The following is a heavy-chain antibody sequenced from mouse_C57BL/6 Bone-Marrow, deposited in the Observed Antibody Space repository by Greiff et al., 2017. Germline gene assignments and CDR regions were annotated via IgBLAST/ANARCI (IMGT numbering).Heavy chain of an antibody. Sequence: VQLQESGAELVRPGASVTLSCKASGYTFTDYEMHWVKQTPVHGLEWIGAIDPETGGTAYNQKFKGKAILTADKSSSTAYMELRSLTSEDSAVYYCTRWTVVADYLDYWGQGTTLTVSS. J-gene: IGHJ2*01. V-gene: IGHV1-15*01. D-gene: IGHD1-1*01. CDR2: IDPETGGT. CDR1: GYTFTDYE. CDR3: TRWTVVADYLDY.